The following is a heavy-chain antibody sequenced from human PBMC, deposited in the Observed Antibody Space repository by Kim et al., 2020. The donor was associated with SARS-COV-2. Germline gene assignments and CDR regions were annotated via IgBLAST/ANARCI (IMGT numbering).Heavy chain of an antibody. D-gene: IGHD6-19*01. J-gene: IGHJ6*02. CDR1: GFTFSSYA. Sequence: GGSLRLSCAASGFTFSSYAMSWVRQAPGKGLEWVSAISGSGGSTYYADSVKGRFTISRDNSKNTLYLQMNSLRAEDTAVYYCAKDRPRYSSGRGYGMDVWGQGTTVTVSS. CDR3: AKDRPRYSSGRGYGMDV. CDR2: ISGSGGST. V-gene: IGHV3-23*01.